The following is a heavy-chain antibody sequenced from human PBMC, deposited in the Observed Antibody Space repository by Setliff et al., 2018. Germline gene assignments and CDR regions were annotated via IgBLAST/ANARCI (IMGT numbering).Heavy chain of an antibody. CDR3: ARDRTAYSYGLDV. Sequence: SETLSLTCTVSGGSVSPYFWSWIRQPPGKGLQWIGYIYHNGNTNFNPSLKSRVNMSIDTSKNQFALNLKSVTAAGTAVYYCARDRTAYSYGLDVWGQGTTVTVS. V-gene: IGHV4-59*02. CDR2: IYHNGNT. CDR1: GGSVSPYF. J-gene: IGHJ6*02. D-gene: IGHD5-18*01.